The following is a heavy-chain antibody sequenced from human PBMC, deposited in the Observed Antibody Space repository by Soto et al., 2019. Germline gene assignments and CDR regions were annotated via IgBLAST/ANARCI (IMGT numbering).Heavy chain of an antibody. D-gene: IGHD3-16*02. CDR2: IDSSGST. J-gene: IGHJ4*02. Sequence: SETLSLTCTVSGDSISNGDYYWSWIRQPPGRGLEWIGYIDSSGSTYYNPSLKSRLTMSVDMSKNQFSLRLTSVAAADTAVYYCASRYLYWGQGLLVTVSS. CDR1: GDSISNGDYY. V-gene: IGHV4-30-4*01. CDR3: ASRYLY.